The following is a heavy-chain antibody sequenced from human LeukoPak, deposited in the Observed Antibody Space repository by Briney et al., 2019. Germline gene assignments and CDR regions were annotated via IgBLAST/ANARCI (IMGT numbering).Heavy chain of an antibody. CDR2: ISYDGSNK. V-gene: IGHV3-30*03. CDR1: GFTFSSYG. D-gene: IGHD3-10*01. Sequence: GGSLRLSCAASGFTFSSYGMHWVRQAPGKGLEWVAVISYDGSNKYYADSVKGRSTISRDDSKNTVYLQMNSLRAEDTAVYYCARGCPFDYWGQGTLVTVSS. J-gene: IGHJ4*02. CDR3: ARGCPFDY.